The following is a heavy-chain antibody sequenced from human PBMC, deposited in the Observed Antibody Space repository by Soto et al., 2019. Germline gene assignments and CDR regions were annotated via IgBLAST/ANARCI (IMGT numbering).Heavy chain of an antibody. D-gene: IGHD3-10*01. CDR1: GGSFSGYY. J-gene: IGHJ4*02. Sequence: SETLSLTCAVYGGSFSGYYCSWICQPPGKGLEWIGEINHSGSTNYNPSLKSRVTISVDTSKNQFSLKLGSVTAADTAVYYCARVGYGSGSYSKNFDYWGQGTLVTVSS. CDR3: ARVGYGSGSYSKNFDY. CDR2: INHSGST. V-gene: IGHV4-34*01.